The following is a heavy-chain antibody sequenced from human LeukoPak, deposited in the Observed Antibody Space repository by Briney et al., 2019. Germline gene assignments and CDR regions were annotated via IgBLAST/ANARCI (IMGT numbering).Heavy chain of an antibody. Sequence: PSETLSLTCTVSSGSISRYYWSWIRQPPGKGLEWIGYIYYSGSTNYNPSLKSRVTISLDTSKSQISLKLSSVTAADTAVYYCARGQRRLQDYWGQGTLVTVSS. V-gene: IGHV4-59*01. CDR2: IYYSGST. CDR3: ARGQRRLQDY. J-gene: IGHJ4*02. CDR1: SGSISRYY.